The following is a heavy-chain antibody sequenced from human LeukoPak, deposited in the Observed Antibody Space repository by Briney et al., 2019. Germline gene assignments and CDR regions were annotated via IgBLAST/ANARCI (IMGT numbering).Heavy chain of an antibody. CDR1: GHTFTSYY. V-gene: IGHV1-69*04. CDR3: ARDLGWFDP. CDR2: IIPILGIA. D-gene: IGHD3-10*01. J-gene: IGHJ5*02. Sequence: ASVKVSCKASGHTFTSYYMHWVRQAPGQGLEWMGRIIPILGIANYAQKFQGRVTITADKSTSTAYMELSSLRSEDTAVYYCARDLGWFDPWGQGTLVTVSS.